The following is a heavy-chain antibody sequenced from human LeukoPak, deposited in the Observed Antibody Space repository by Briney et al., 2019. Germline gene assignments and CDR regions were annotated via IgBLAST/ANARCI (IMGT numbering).Heavy chain of an antibody. CDR3: ARGAPYRDSDDY. Sequence: VGSLRLSCAASGFTFRNYWMTWVRQAPGEGLEWVANINQDGSVKNHVDSVKGRFTISRDNAKNSLYLQMNSLRPEDTAIYYCARGAPYRDSDDYWGQGTLVTVSS. CDR2: INQDGSVK. J-gene: IGHJ4*02. V-gene: IGHV3-7*05. CDR1: GFTFRNYW. D-gene: IGHD1-26*01.